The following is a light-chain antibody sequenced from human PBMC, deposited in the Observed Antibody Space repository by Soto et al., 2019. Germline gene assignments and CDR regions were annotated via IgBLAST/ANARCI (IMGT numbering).Light chain of an antibody. V-gene: IGLV1-44*01. CDR1: SSNIGTSS. Sequence: QSVLTQPHSAYGTPGQRVSISCSGSSSNIGTSSVHWFQQLPGTAPKLLISTTNQRPSGVPERLSGSKSGTSASLPISGLQSEGEADYYRAAWDDRLNGHVFGAGTKVTVL. J-gene: IGLJ1*01. CDR3: AAWDDRLNGHV. CDR2: TTN.